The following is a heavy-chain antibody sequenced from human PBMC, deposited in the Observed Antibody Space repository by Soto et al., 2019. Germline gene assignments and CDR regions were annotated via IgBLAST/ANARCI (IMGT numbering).Heavy chain of an antibody. D-gene: IGHD3-10*01. V-gene: IGHV4-59*01. CDR1: GGSISSYY. CDR3: ARTDEGRGSFDY. J-gene: IGHJ4*02. CDR2: IYYSGST. Sequence: QVQLQESGPGLVKPSETLSLTCTVSGGSISSYYWSWIRQPPGKGLEWIGYIYYSGSTNFNPSLKRRVTISVDTSKNQFSLKLSSVTAADTAVYYCARTDEGRGSFDYWGQGTLVTVSS.